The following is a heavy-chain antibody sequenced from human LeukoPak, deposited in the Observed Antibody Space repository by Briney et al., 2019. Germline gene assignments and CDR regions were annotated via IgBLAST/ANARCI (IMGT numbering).Heavy chain of an antibody. CDR1: VGSIRSYY. J-gene: IGHJ3*02. V-gene: IGHV4-59*12. CDR3: ARGDGDYVWGSYRSTSFDI. CDR2: IYYSGIT. Sequence: PSETLSLTCTVSVGSIRSYYWSWIRQPPGKGLEWIGYIYYSGITNYNPSLKSRVTISVDTSKNQFSLKLSSVTAADTAVYYCARGDGDYVWGSYRSTSFDIWGQGTMVTVSS. D-gene: IGHD3-16*02.